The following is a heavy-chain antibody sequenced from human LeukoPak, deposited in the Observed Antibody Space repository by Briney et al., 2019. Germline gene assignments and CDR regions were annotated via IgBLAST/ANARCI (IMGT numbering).Heavy chain of an antibody. V-gene: IGHV3-21*01. Sequence: GGSLRLSCAASGFTFSSYSMNWVRQAPGKGLEWVSSISSSSSYIYYADSVKGRFTISRDNAKNSLYLRMNSLRAEDTAVYYCARSIAGAAGIGYWGQGTLVTVSS. D-gene: IGHD6-19*01. CDR1: GFTFSSYS. CDR3: ARSIAGAAGIGY. CDR2: ISSSSSYI. J-gene: IGHJ4*02.